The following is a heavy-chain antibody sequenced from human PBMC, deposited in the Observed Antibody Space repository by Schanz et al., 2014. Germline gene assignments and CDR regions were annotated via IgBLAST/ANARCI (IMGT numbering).Heavy chain of an antibody. CDR2: ISVYHGHT. V-gene: IGHV1-18*01. CDR1: GYTFTSYD. J-gene: IGHJ6*02. CDR3: VRDAGWAFGDYHGMDV. D-gene: IGHD3-10*01. Sequence: QLMQSGSEVRKPGASVKVSCEASGYTFTSYDINWVRQAPGQGPEWMGWISVYHGHTNYAEKVHGRVTMTTDTSTSTAYMELRSLISDDTAVYYCVRDAGWAFGDYHGMDVWGQGTSVTVSS.